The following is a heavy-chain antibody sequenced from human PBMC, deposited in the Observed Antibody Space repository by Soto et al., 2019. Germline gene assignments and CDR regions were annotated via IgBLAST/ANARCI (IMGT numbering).Heavy chain of an antibody. Sequence: ASVKVSCKASGDTFSSYAISWVRQAPGQGLEWMGGIIPIFGTANYAQKFQGRVTITADESTSTAYMELSSLRSEDTAVYYCARAAKEAAAFSRYYGMDVWGQGTTVTVSS. V-gene: IGHV1-69*13. CDR1: GDTFSSYA. J-gene: IGHJ6*02. CDR2: IIPIFGTA. D-gene: IGHD6-13*01. CDR3: ARAAKEAAAFSRYYGMDV.